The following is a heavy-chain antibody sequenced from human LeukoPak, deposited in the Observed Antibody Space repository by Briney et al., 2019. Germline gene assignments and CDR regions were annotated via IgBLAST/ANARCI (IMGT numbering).Heavy chain of an antibody. D-gene: IGHD2-2*01. CDR3: ARAPRPIYCSSTSCSAKPYYYYYMDV. CDR2: IYYSGST. CDR1: GGSISSADYY. J-gene: IGHJ6*03. Sequence: PSETLSLTCTVSGGSISSADYYWSWIRQYPGKGLEWIGYIYYSGSTYYNPSLKSRVTISVDTSKNQFSLKLSSVTAADTAVYYCARAPRPIYCSSTSCSAKPYYYYYMDVXXKGTTVTVSS. V-gene: IGHV4-31*03.